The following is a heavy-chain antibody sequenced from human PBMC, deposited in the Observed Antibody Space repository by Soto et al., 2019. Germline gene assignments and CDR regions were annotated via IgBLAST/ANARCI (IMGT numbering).Heavy chain of an antibody. V-gene: IGHV3-48*01. CDR1: GFTFSSYS. CDR3: AREFWSGYYIWFDP. CDR2: ISSSSTI. D-gene: IGHD3-3*01. J-gene: IGHJ5*02. Sequence: GGSLRLSCAASGFTFSSYSMNWVRQAPGKGLEWVSYISSSSTIYYADSVKGRFTISRDNAKNSLYLQMNSLRAEDTAVYYCAREFWSGYYIWFDPWGQGTLVTVSS.